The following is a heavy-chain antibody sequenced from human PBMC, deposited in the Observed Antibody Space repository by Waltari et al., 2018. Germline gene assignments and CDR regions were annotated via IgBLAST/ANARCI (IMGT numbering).Heavy chain of an antibody. D-gene: IGHD3-3*02. Sequence: QVQLPESGPGLVKPSETLSLTCTVSGGSISSHSRSWIPPPPGKGLEWIGYIYYSGSTNYNPSLKSRVTISVDTSKNQFSLKLSSVTAADTAVYYCARGPFLEWLLYFDYWGQGTLVTVSS. V-gene: IGHV4-59*11. J-gene: IGHJ4*02. CDR3: ARGPFLEWLLYFDY. CDR1: GGSISSHS. CDR2: IYYSGST.